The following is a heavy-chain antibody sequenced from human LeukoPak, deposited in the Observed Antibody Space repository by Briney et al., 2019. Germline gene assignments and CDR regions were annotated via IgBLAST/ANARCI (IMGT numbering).Heavy chain of an antibody. J-gene: IGHJ5*02. CDR2: IYYSGST. CDR3: ARGVPLEGWFDP. Sequence: SETLSLTCTVSGGSISSYYWSWIRQPPGKGLEWIGYIYYSGSTNYNPSLKSRVTISVDTSKNQFSLKLSSVTAADTAVYYCARGVPLEGWFDPWGQGTLVTVSS. D-gene: IGHD1-1*01. CDR1: GGSISSYY. V-gene: IGHV4-59*01.